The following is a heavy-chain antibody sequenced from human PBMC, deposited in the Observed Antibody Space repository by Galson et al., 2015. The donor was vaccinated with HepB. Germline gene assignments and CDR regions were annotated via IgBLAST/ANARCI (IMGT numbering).Heavy chain of an antibody. J-gene: IGHJ6*02. D-gene: IGHD1-1*01. Sequence: SETLSLTCTVSGGSISSSTYYWGWIRQPPGKGLEWIGSIYYSGTTYYNPSLKSRVTISVDTSKNQFSLKLRSVIAADTAVYYCASCYNWNNLDYHYSALVDSGPWTTATVS. CDR2: IYYSGTT. CDR1: GGSISSSTYY. CDR3: ASCYNWNNLDYHYSALVD. V-gene: IGHV4-39*01.